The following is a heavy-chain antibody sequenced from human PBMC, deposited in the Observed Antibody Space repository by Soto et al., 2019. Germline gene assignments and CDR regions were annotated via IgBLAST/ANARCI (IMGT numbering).Heavy chain of an antibody. CDR1: GGSISSGGYY. CDR2: IYYSGST. CDR3: ARAGGYDGSGLAFDI. D-gene: IGHD3-22*01. V-gene: IGHV4-31*03. Sequence: PSETLSLTCTVSGGSISSGGYYWNWIRQHPGKGLEWIGYIYYSGSTYYNPSLKSRVTISVDTSKNQFSLKLSSVTAADTAVYYCARAGGYDGSGLAFDIWRQGTMVTVSS. J-gene: IGHJ3*02.